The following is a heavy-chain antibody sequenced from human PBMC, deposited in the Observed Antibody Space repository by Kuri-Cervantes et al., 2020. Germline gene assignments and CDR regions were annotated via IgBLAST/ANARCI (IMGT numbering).Heavy chain of an antibody. D-gene: IGHD3-3*01. Sequence: GSLRLSCAVYGGSFSDYYWSWIRQPPGKGLERIGETNHSGSTNYNPSLKSRVTISVDTSKNQFSLKLSSVTAADTAVYYCARGTVLRFLGYMDVWGKGTTVTVSS. CDR2: TNHSGST. J-gene: IGHJ6*03. V-gene: IGHV4-34*01. CDR1: GGSFSDYY. CDR3: ARGTVLRFLGYMDV.